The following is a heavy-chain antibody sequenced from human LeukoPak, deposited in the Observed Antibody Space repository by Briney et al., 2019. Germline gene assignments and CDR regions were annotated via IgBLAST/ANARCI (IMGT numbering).Heavy chain of an antibody. J-gene: IGHJ6*02. V-gene: IGHV4-30-4*08. CDR3: ARYYYDSSGSTIYYYYYGMDV. CDR2: IYYSGST. Sequence: LRLSCAASGFTFSDYYMSWIRQPPGKGLEWIGYIYYSGSTYYNPSLKSRVTISVDTSKNQFSLKLSSVTAADTAVYYCARYYYDSSGSTIYYYYYGMDVWGQGTTVTVSS. D-gene: IGHD3-22*01. CDR1: GFTFSDYY.